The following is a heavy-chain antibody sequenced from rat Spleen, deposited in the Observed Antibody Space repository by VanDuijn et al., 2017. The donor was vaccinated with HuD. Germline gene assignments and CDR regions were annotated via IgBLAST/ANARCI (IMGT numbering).Heavy chain of an antibody. D-gene: IGHD4-3*01. V-gene: IGHV5-27*01. CDR3: TTSDNSGSGDYFDY. CDR2: ISTGGGST. J-gene: IGHJ2*01. CDR1: GFTFSNYY. Sequence: EVQLVESGGGLVQPGRSLKLSCAASGFTFSNYYMAWVRQAPTKGLEWVAYISTGGGSTYYRDSVKGRFTISRDNAKSTLYLQMDSLRSEDTATYYCTTSDNSGSGDYFDYWGQGVMVTVSS.